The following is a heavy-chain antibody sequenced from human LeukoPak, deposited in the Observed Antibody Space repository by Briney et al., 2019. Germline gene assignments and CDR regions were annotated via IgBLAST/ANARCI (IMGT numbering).Heavy chain of an antibody. Sequence: GGSLRLSCEVSGFTIRNQWMSWVRQAPGKGLEWVANIKEDGREEYYVDSVKGRFTISRDNGKNSLYLQMNSLRVDDTALYYCVRDPFFSVPWGQGTLVTVSS. D-gene: IGHD2/OR15-2a*01. CDR2: IKEDGREE. J-gene: IGHJ5*02. V-gene: IGHV3-7*01. CDR1: GFTIRNQW. CDR3: VRDPFFSVP.